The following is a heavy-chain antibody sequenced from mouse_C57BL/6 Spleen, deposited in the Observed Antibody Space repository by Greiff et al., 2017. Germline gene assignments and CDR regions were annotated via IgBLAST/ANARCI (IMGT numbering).Heavy chain of an antibody. V-gene: IGHV14-4*01. CDR3: TLYGYDVAY. J-gene: IGHJ3*01. CDR1: GFNIKDDY. CDR2: IDPENGDT. Sequence: VQLQQSGAELVRPGASVKLSCTASGFNIKDDYMHWVKQRPEQGLEWIGWIDPENGDTEYASKFQGKATITADTSSNTAYLQLRSLTSEDTAVYYCTLYGYDVAYWGQGTLVTVSA. D-gene: IGHD2-2*01.